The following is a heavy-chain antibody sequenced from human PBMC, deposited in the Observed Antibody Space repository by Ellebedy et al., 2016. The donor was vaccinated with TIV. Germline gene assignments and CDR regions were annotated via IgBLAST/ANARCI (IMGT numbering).Heavy chain of an antibody. Sequence: PGGSLRLSCGASGFTFSSVWMAWVRQAPGKGLEWVANIKPDGSEKYYVDSVKGRFTISRDNAKNSLYLQMNSLRAEDTAVYYCARDPTARSTVTGPGDYWGQGTLVTVSS. CDR3: ARDPTARSTVTGPGDY. J-gene: IGHJ4*02. CDR2: IKPDGSEK. CDR1: GFTFSSVW. D-gene: IGHD4-17*01. V-gene: IGHV3-7*01.